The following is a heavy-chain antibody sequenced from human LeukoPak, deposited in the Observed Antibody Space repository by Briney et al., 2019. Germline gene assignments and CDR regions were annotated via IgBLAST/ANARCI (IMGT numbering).Heavy chain of an antibody. V-gene: IGHV4-39*01. D-gene: IGHD3-10*01. CDR2: IYYSGNA. CDR3: ASVRRGFGEFSKYYSYYYMDV. Sequence: SETLSLTCTVSGGSISSSTYYWGWIRQPPGKGLEWIGNIYYSGNAYHNPSLKSRVTISVDASKNQFSLRLSSVTAADTAVYYCASVRRGFGEFSKYYSYYYMDVWGKGTTVTISS. J-gene: IGHJ6*03. CDR1: GGSISSSTYY.